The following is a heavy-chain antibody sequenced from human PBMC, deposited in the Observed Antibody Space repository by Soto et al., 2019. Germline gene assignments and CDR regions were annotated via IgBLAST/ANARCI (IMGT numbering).Heavy chain of an antibody. V-gene: IGHV2-5*02. J-gene: IGHJ6*02. D-gene: IGHD2-21*02. CDR3: IQSCCGGDCLQSYASYYYYGMDV. CDR2: IYWDDDK. Sequence: SGPTLVNPTQTLTLTCTFSAFSLSTGGVGVGWIRQPPGKALEWLALIYWDDDKRYSPSLRSRLTITKDTSKSQVVLTMTNMDSVDTATYYCIQSCCGGDCLQSYASYYYYGMDVWGQGTTVTVSS. CDR1: AFSLSTGGVG.